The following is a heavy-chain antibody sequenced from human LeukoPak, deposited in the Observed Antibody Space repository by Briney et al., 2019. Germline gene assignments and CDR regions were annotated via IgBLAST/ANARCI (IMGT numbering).Heavy chain of an antibody. Sequence: SETLSLTCAVYGGSFSGFYWTWIRQTPRKGLEWIGEINHSGTTNYNPSLRGRVTISADTSKNQFSPKLSSVTAADTAVYYCARGLWFGELIAEYFQHWGQGTLVTVSS. CDR1: GGSFSGFY. J-gene: IGHJ1*01. CDR2: INHSGTT. V-gene: IGHV4-34*01. CDR3: ARGLWFGELIAEYFQH. D-gene: IGHD3-10*01.